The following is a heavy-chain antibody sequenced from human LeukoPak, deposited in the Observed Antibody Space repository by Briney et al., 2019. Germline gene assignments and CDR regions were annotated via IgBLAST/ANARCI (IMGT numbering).Heavy chain of an antibody. J-gene: IGHJ6*03. D-gene: IGHD3-3*01. Sequence: ASVKVSCKTSGGTFSSYAISWVRQAPGQGLEWMGGIIPIFGTANYAQKFQGRVTITTDESTSTAYMELSSLRSEDTAVYYCARAFQGFGGYYYYYMDVWGKGTTVTVSS. CDR2: IIPIFGTA. CDR1: GGTFSSYA. CDR3: ARAFQGFGGYYYYYMDV. V-gene: IGHV1-69*05.